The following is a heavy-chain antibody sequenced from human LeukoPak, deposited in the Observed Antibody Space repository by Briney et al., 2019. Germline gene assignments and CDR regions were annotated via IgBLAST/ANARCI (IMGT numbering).Heavy chain of an antibody. V-gene: IGHV3-21*01. Sequence: ETLSLTCTVSGGSINSYYWSWIRQPPGKGLEWVSSISGSSSYIYYADSMKGRFTISRDNAKNSLYLQMNSLRAEDTAVYYCAKDGWYCSTTSCYVWIYYYYYMDVWGKGTTVTVSS. CDR1: GGSINSYY. CDR2: ISGSSSYI. D-gene: IGHD2-2*01. CDR3: AKDGWYCSTTSCYVWIYYYYYMDV. J-gene: IGHJ6*03.